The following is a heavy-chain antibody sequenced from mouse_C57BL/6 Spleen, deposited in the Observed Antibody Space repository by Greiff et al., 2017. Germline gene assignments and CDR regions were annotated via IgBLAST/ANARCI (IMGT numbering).Heavy chain of an antibody. V-gene: IGHV1-81*01. Sequence: VQLQQPGAELARPGASVKLSCKASGYTFTSYGISWVKQRPGQGLEWIGEIYPRSGNTYYNEKFKGKATLTADKSSSTAYMELRSLTSEDSAVYFCARGDGYYSDYWGQGTTLTVSS. J-gene: IGHJ2*01. CDR1: GYTFTSYG. CDR2: IYPRSGNT. D-gene: IGHD2-3*01. CDR3: ARGDGYYSDY.